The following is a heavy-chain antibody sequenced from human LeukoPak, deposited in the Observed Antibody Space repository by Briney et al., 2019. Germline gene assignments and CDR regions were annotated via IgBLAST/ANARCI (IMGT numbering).Heavy chain of an antibody. CDR3: ARGEGVIAAADLLFDY. Sequence: ASVKVSCKASGYTFTSYYMHWVRQAPGQGLEWMGIINPSGGSTSYAQKFQGRVTMTRDMSTSTVYMELSSLRSEDTAVYYCARGEGVIAAADLLFDYWGQGTLVTVSS. J-gene: IGHJ4*02. V-gene: IGHV1-46*01. CDR1: GYTFTSYY. CDR2: INPSGGST. D-gene: IGHD6-13*01.